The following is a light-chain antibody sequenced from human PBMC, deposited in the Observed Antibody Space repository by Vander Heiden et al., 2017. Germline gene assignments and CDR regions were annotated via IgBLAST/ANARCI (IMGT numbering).Light chain of an antibody. J-gene: IGLJ2*01. CDR1: SSNIGAGYD. Sequence: QSVLTQPPSVSGAPGQRVTISCTASSSNIGAGYDVHWYQQLPGTAPKLLIYGNSNRPSGVPDRFSGSKSGTSASLAITGLQAEDEADYYCQSYDSSLSGSGVFGGGTKLTVL. V-gene: IGLV1-40*01. CDR2: GNS. CDR3: QSYDSSLSGSGV.